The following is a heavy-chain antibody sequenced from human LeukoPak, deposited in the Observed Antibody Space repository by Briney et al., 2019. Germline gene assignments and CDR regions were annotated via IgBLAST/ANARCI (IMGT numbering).Heavy chain of an antibody. Sequence: GGSLRLSSAASGFTLSTFWMSWVRQAPGKGLEWVANIKQDGGEKYYVDSVKGRFTISRDNAKNSLYLQRNSLRAEDTAVYYCATSQTTSGRYGNAFDICGQGMMVIVSS. J-gene: IGHJ3*02. D-gene: IGHD6-19*01. CDR3: ATSQTTSGRYGNAFDI. CDR2: IKQDGGEK. CDR1: GFTLSTFW. V-gene: IGHV3-7*01.